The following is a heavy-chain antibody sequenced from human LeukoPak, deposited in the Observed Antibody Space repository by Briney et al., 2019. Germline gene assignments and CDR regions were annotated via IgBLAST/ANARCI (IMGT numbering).Heavy chain of an antibody. CDR3: ARRRDSFFDY. CDR1: GYSFTSYL. V-gene: IGHV5-51*01. J-gene: IGHJ4*02. D-gene: IGHD5-18*01. Sequence: GESLKISCKASGYSFTSYLIGWVRQLPGKGLEWMEIIYPGDSDTRHSPSFQGQVTISADKSISTAYLQSSSLKASDTVMYYCARRRDSFFDYWGQGTLVTVSS. CDR2: IYPGDSDT.